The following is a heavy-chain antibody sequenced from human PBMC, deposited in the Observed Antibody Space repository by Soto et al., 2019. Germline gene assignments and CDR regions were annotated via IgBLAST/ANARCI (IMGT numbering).Heavy chain of an antibody. CDR2: ISSGSNYI. CDR3: ARDPYGSGSYYYDY. CDR1: GFTFSGYS. D-gene: IGHD3-10*01. Sequence: GGSLRLSCAASGFTFSGYSMNWVRQAPGKGLEWVSSISSGSNYIYYADSVKGRFTISRDNAKNSLYLQMNSLRAEDTAVYYCARDPYGSGSYYYDYWGQGTLVTVSS. V-gene: IGHV3-21*01. J-gene: IGHJ4*02.